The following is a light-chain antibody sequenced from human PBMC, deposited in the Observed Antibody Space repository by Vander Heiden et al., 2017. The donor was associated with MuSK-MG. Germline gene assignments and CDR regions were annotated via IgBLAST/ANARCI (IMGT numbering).Light chain of an antibody. Sequence: SSELTQDPAVSVALGQTVRITCQGDSLRSYYASWYQQKPGQAPVLVIYGKNNRPSGIPDRFSGSSSGNTASFTITGAQAEDEADDYCNSRDSSGNHPNLVFGGGTKLTVL. CDR2: GKN. V-gene: IGLV3-19*01. CDR1: SLRSYY. CDR3: NSRDSSGNHPNLV. J-gene: IGLJ3*02.